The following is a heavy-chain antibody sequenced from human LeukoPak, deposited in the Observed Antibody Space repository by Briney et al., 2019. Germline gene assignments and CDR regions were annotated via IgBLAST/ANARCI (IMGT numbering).Heavy chain of an antibody. CDR1: GFTVSSNY. J-gene: IGHJ4*02. V-gene: IGHV3-66*01. CDR3: TRGWDQLLSPFDY. CDR2: IYTGGNT. D-gene: IGHD2-2*01. Sequence: QTGGSLRLSCAASGFTVSSNYMSWARQAPGKGLEWVSVIYTGGNTYYADSVKGRFTISRDKSKNTLYLQMNSLRAEDTAVYYCTRGWDQLLSPFDYWGQGTLVTVSS.